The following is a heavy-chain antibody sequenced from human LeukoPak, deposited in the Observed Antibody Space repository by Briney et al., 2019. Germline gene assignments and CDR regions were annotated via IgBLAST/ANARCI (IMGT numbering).Heavy chain of an antibody. CDR2: ISSSGSTI. J-gene: IGHJ4*02. CDR3: ARVVSDYYYDSSGYSDY. CDR1: GFTFSSYA. D-gene: IGHD3-22*01. V-gene: IGHV3-48*03. Sequence: PGGSLRLSCAASGFTFSSYAMNWVRQAPGKGLEWVSYISSSGSTIYYADSVKGRFTISRDNAKNSLYLQMNSLRAEDTAVYYCARVVSDYYYDSSGYSDYWGQGTLVTVSS.